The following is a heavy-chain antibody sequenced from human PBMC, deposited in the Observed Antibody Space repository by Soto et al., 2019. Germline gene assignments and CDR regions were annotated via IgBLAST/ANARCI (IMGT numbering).Heavy chain of an antibody. V-gene: IGHV3-23*01. CDR3: AKEAPFLEWSRDYPWFDP. CDR1: GFTFSSYA. J-gene: IGHJ5*02. CDR2: ISGSGGST. Sequence: GGSLRLSCAASGFTFSSYAMSWVRQAPGKGLEWVSAISGSGGSTYYADSVKGRFTISRDNSKNTLYLQMNSLRAEDTAVYYCAKEAPFLEWSRDYPWFDPWGQGTLVTVSS. D-gene: IGHD3-3*02.